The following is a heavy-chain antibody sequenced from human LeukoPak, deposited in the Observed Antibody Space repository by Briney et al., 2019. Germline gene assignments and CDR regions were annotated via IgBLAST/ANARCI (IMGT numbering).Heavy chain of an antibody. V-gene: IGHV1-8*01. Sequence: GASVKVSCKGSGYTLTSYDINWVRQATGRGLEWMGWMNPNSGRTGYAQNFQGRITITRNTSISTAYMELSSLRSEDTAVYYCTRETSSRYFDYWGQGTLVTVSS. CDR3: TRETSSRYFDY. CDR2: MNPNSGRT. CDR1: GYTLTSYD. J-gene: IGHJ4*02.